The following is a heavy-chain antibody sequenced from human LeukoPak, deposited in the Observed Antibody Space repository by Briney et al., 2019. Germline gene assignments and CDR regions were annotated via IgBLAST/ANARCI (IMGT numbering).Heavy chain of an antibody. D-gene: IGHD6-19*01. CDR3: ARDRESSGFFSYYYGMDV. CDR1: GYTFNTDY. CDR2: IKSRGGSI. J-gene: IGHJ6*02. Sequence: ASVKVSCKASGYTFNTDYFHWVRQAPGQGLEWMGIIKSRGGSITYAQKFQGRVTMTTDTSTSTVYMDLSSLTYEDTAVYYCARDRESSGFFSYYYGMDVWGQGTTVTVSS. V-gene: IGHV1-46*02.